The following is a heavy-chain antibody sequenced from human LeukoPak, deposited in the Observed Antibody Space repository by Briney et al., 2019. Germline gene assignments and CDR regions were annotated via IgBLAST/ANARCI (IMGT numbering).Heavy chain of an antibody. CDR1: GFSVSSFG. CDR2: ISVDGETT. V-gene: IGHV3-23*01. CDR3: AQGYLSGWYPY. D-gene: IGHD6-19*01. J-gene: IGHJ4*02. Sequence: PGGSLRLACAVSGFSVSSFGMSWVRQAPGKGLEWISAISVDGETTYYADSVKGRFIISRDTSKNTLDLQLNSLRADDTAVYHCAQGYLSGWYPYRGQGSLVSVSS.